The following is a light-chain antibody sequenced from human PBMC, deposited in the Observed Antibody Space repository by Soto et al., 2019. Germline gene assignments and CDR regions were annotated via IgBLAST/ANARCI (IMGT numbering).Light chain of an antibody. V-gene: IGKV3-15*01. CDR2: RAS. Sequence: EIVMTQSPATLSVSPGERATLSCRASQRVSSNLAWYQQNPGQAPRLLIYRASTRATGIPARFSGSGSGTEFTLTISSLQSEDFAVYYCQQDNNWPLTFGGGTKVEIK. CDR1: QRVSSN. CDR3: QQDNNWPLT. J-gene: IGKJ4*01.